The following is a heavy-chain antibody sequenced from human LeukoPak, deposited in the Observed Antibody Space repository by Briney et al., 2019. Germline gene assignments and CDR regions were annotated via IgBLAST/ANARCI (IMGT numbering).Heavy chain of an antibody. D-gene: IGHD1-1*01. CDR3: ARNDLKKRERYYYYMDV. J-gene: IGHJ6*03. CDR2: IIPIFGTA. V-gene: IGHV1-69*05. CDR1: GGTFSSYA. Sequence: GASVKVSCKASGGTFSSYAISWVRQAPGQGLEWMGGIIPIFGTANYAQKFQGRVTIITDESTSTAYMELSSLRSEDTAVYYCARNDLKKRERYYYYMDVWGKGTTVTVSS.